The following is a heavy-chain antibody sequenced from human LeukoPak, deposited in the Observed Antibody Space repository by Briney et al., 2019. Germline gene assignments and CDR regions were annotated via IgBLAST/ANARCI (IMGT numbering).Heavy chain of an antibody. Sequence: SETLSLTCAVYGGSLSGYYWNWIRQSPGKGLEWIGEINHSGTTNYNPSLKSRVTISVDTSKNQFSLRRTSVTAADTAAYYCARFPCSGDSCYSGIRAFDIWGQGTMVTVSS. CDR2: INHSGTT. D-gene: IGHD2-15*01. J-gene: IGHJ3*02. V-gene: IGHV4-34*01. CDR3: ARFPCSGDSCYSGIRAFDI. CDR1: GGSLSGYY.